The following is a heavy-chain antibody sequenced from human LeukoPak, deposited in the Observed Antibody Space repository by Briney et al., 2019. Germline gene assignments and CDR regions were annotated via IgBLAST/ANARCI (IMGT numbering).Heavy chain of an antibody. CDR2: IYSGGST. D-gene: IGHD1-1*01. CDR3: ARTRGNDFDY. Sequence: PGGSLRLSCAVSGITLSNYGMSWVRQAPGKGLEWVSVIYSGGSTYYADSVKGRFTISRDNSKNTLYLQMNSLRAEDTAVYYCARTRGNDFDYWGQGTLVTVSS. CDR1: GITLSNYG. V-gene: IGHV3-66*01. J-gene: IGHJ4*02.